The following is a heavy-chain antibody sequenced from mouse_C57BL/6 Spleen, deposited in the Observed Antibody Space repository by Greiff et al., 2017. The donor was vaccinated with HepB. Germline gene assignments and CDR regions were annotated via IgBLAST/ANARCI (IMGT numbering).Heavy chain of an antibody. D-gene: IGHD2-5*01. CDR2: IDPENGDT. CDR1: GFNIKDDY. Sequence: EVQLQQSGAELVRPGASVKLSCTASGFNIKDDYMHWVKQRPEQGLEWIGGIDPENGDTEYASKFQGKATITADTSSNTAYLQLSSLTSEDTAVYYCTTDYSNAWFGYWGQGTLVTVSA. CDR3: TTDYSNAWFGY. J-gene: IGHJ3*01. V-gene: IGHV14-4*01.